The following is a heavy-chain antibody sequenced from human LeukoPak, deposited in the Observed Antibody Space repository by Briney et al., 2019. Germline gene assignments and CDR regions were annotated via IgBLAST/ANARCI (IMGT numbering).Heavy chain of an antibody. CDR1: GFTFSSYA. CDR2: ISGSGGSP. Sequence: PGGSLRLSCAASGFTFSSYAMSWVRQAPGKGLEWVSTISGSGGSPYYVDSVKGRFTVSRDSSRNTLYLEMNSLRVEDTAIYYCASRPGSDIGPLDFWGQGTLVTVSS. D-gene: IGHD2-15*01. CDR3: ASRPGSDIGPLDF. V-gene: IGHV3-23*01. J-gene: IGHJ4*02.